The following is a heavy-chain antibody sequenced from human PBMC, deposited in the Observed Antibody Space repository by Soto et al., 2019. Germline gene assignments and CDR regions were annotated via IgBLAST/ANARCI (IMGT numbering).Heavy chain of an antibody. Sequence: PGGSLRRSCAASGFTFSSYAMSWVRQAPGKGLEWVSAISGSGGSTYYADSVKGRFTISRDNSKNTLYLQMNSLRAEDTAVYYCAKDPSYYDILTGYYQPYGMDVWGQGTTVTVSS. D-gene: IGHD3-9*01. V-gene: IGHV3-23*01. CDR3: AKDPSYYDILTGYYQPYGMDV. J-gene: IGHJ6*02. CDR1: GFTFSSYA. CDR2: ISGSGGST.